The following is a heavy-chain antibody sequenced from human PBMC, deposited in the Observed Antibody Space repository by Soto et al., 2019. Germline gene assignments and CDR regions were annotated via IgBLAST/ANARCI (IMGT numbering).Heavy chain of an antibody. D-gene: IGHD3-22*01. V-gene: IGHV4-39*01. CDR2: IYYSGST. Sequence: SETLSLTCTVSGGSISSSSYYWGWIRQPPGKGLEWIGSIYYSGSTYYNPSLKSRVTISVDTSKNQFSLKLSSVTAADTAVYYCARILKNYYDSSGYYYNWFDPWGQGTLVTVS. CDR3: ARILKNYYDSSGYYYNWFDP. J-gene: IGHJ5*02. CDR1: GGSISSSSYY.